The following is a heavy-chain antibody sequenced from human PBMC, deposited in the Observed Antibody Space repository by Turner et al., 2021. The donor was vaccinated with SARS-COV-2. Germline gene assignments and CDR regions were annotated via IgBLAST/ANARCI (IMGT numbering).Heavy chain of an antibody. Sequence: QFQLVQSGPEVKKPGASLKVSCKASGYTFTNYGISWVRQAPGQGLEWMGWISTFNGNTDYAQKVQGRVTMTTDTSTSTAYMELRSLSSDDTALYYCARDNRGSDTYYKAFDMWGQGTMVTVSS. J-gene: IGHJ3*02. D-gene: IGHD3-10*01. CDR1: GYTFTNYG. CDR2: ISTFNGNT. CDR3: ARDNRGSDTYYKAFDM. V-gene: IGHV1-18*01.